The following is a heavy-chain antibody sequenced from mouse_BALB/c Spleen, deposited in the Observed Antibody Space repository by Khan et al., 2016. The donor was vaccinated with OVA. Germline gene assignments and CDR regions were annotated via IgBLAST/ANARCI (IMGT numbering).Heavy chain of an antibody. CDR2: IDPSDSET. CDR1: GYTFTSYW. J-gene: IGHJ4*01. D-gene: IGHD2-10*02. V-gene: IGHV1-69*02. CDR3: ARDQYGNYLYAMDY. Sequence: QVQLQQPGAELVKPGAPVKLSCKASGYTFTSYWMNWVKQRPGRGLEWIGRIDPSDSETHYNQKFKDKATLTVDKSSSTAYSQLSSLTSEDSAVYYCARDQYGNYLYAMDYWGQGTSVTVSS.